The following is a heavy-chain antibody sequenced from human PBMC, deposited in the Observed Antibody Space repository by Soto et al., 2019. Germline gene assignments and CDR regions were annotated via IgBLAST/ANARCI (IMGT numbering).Heavy chain of an antibody. CDR2: ASYDGSET. CDR3: AKDHFNGNGVFDGFDV. CDR1: GFDFRSYG. D-gene: IGHD2-8*01. V-gene: IGHV3-30*18. Sequence: GGSLRLSCAASGFDFRSYGIHWVRQAPGRGLEWVAAASYDGSETYYADSAKGRFTVSKEISKNTVFLQMNSLRAGDTAVYYSAKDHFNGNGVFDGFDVWGRGTMVTVSS. J-gene: IGHJ3*01.